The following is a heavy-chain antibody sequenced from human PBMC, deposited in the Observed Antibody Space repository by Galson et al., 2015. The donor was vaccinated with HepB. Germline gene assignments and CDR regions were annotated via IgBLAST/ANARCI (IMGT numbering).Heavy chain of an antibody. CDR1: GFTFSSYW. Sequence: SLRLSCAASGFTFSSYWMHWVRQAPGKGLVWVSRINSDGSSTSYADSVKGRFTISRDNAKNTLYLQMNSLRAEDTAVYYCAREAGYGDYDLNWFDPWGQGTLVTVSS. J-gene: IGHJ5*02. D-gene: IGHD4-17*01. V-gene: IGHV3-74*01. CDR3: AREAGYGDYDLNWFDP. CDR2: INSDGSST.